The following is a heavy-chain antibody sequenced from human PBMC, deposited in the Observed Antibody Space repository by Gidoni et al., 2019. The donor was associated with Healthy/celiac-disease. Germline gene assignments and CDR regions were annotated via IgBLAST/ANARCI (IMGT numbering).Heavy chain of an antibody. Sequence: QVQLVQSGAEVKKPGASVKVSCKASGYTFTSSGISWVRQAPGQGLEWMGWISAYNGNTNYAQKLQGRVTMTTDTSTSTAYMELRSLRSDDTAVYYCARVNDVLGHSNRPLYGMDVWGQGTTVTVSS. D-gene: IGHD6-13*01. CDR1: GYTFTSSG. CDR3: ARVNDVLGHSNRPLYGMDV. J-gene: IGHJ6*02. V-gene: IGHV1-18*01. CDR2: ISAYNGNT.